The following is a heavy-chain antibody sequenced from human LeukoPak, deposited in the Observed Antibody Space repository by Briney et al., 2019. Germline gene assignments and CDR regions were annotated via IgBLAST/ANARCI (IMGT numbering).Heavy chain of an antibody. Sequence: SETLSLTCTVSGGSISSYFWNWIRQPPGKGLEWIGHIYNSGNTNYNPSLKSRVTISVDTSKNQFSLILSSATAADTAVYYCARLGFAFDIWGQGTMVTVSS. J-gene: IGHJ3*02. D-gene: IGHD3-16*01. CDR3: ARLGFAFDI. V-gene: IGHV4-59*01. CDR2: IYNSGNT. CDR1: GGSISSYF.